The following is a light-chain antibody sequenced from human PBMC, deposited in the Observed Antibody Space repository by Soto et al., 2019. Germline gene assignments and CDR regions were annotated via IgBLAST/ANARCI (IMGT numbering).Light chain of an antibody. V-gene: IGLV2-23*02. CDR1: SSDVGTYNL. J-gene: IGLJ1*01. CDR2: EVS. CDR3: CSHAGNSTYV. Sequence: QSALTQPASVSGFPGQSITISCTGTSSDVGTYNLVSWYQQHPGKAPKLMIYEVSKRPSGVSDRFSGSKSGNTASLTISGLLAADEADYSCCSHAGNSTYVFGTGTKLTVL.